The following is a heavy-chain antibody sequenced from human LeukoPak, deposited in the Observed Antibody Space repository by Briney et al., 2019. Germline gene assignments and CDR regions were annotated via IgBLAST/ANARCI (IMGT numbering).Heavy chain of an antibody. CDR1: GFTFSNYN. CDR3: ARVPLYDRSGYYFDY. V-gene: IGHV3-48*02. CDR2: ISTSGRAI. D-gene: IGHD3-22*01. J-gene: IGHJ4*02. Sequence: GGSLRLSCAASGFTFSNYNINWVRQAPGKGLAWVSYISTSGRAIFYADSVKGRFTISRDNAKNSLFLQMNSLRDEDTAVYYCARVPLYDRSGYYFDYWGLGTLVTVSS.